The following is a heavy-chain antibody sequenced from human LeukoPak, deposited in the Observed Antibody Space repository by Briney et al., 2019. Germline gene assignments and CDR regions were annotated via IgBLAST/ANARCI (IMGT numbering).Heavy chain of an antibody. J-gene: IGHJ4*02. CDR3: AXXRGYSYGWYFDY. D-gene: IGHD5-18*01. Sequence: GRSLRLSCAASGFTFDDYAMHWVRQAPGKGLEWVSGISWNSGSIGYADSVKGRFTISRDNAKNYLYLQMNSLRAEDTALYSCAXXRGYSYGWYFDYWGQGTLVTVSS. CDR1: GFTFDDYA. V-gene: IGHV3-9*01. CDR2: ISWNSGSI.